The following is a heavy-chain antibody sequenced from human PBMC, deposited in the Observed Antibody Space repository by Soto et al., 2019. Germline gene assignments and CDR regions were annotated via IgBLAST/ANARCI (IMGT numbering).Heavy chain of an antibody. CDR3: ANLIDVAASSDDFDI. D-gene: IGHD6-19*01. V-gene: IGHV3-30*18. J-gene: IGHJ3*02. CDR1: GFTFSSYG. Sequence: GGSLRLSCTASGFTFSSYGMHWVRQAPGKGLEWVAVISYDGSNKYYADSVKGRFTISRDNSKNTLYLQMNSLRAEDTAVYYCANLIDVAASSDDFDIWGQGTMVTVSS. CDR2: ISYDGSNK.